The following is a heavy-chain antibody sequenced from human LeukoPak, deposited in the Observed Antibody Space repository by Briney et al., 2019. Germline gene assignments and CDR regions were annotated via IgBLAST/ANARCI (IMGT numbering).Heavy chain of an antibody. CDR1: GFTFSSYG. D-gene: IGHD3-22*01. CDR2: ISYDGSNK. CDR3: AREYSRYGSTMIVPDY. J-gene: IGHJ4*02. V-gene: IGHV3-30*03. Sequence: PGRSLRLSCAASGFTFSSYGMHWVRQAPGKGLEWVAVISYDGSNKYYADSVKGRFTISRDNSKNTLYLQMNSLRAEDTAVYYCAREYSRYGSTMIVPDYWGQGTLVTDSS.